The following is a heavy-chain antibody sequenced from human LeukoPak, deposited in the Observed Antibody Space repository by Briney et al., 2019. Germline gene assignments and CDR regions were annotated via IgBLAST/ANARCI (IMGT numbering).Heavy chain of an antibody. D-gene: IGHD3/OR15-3a*01. CDR1: GCIFSGYY. V-gene: IGHV3-11*01. Sequence: PGGSLRLSCATSGCIFSGYYMSWIRQAPGKGLEWVSYISGSGNDISYADSVKGRFTISRDNAKGSLYLQMSSLRAADTAVYYCGTHAGRTGSDDWGQGTLVTVSS. CDR2: ISGSGNDI. J-gene: IGHJ4*02. CDR3: GTHAGRTGSDD.